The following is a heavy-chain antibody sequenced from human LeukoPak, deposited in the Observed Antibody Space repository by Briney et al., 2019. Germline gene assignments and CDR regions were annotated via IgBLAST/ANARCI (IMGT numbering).Heavy chain of an antibody. D-gene: IGHD6-13*01. V-gene: IGHV4-59*13. Sequence: SETLSLTCTVSGGSITRCYWSWIRQPPGKGLEWIGYIYNIGSTNYNPSLKTRVTMSVDTSNNQFSLKLSSVTAADTAVYYCATGVHGIAAAGDYYFDYWGQGTLVTVSS. CDR2: IYNIGST. CDR1: GGSITRCY. CDR3: ATGVHGIAAAGDYYFDY. J-gene: IGHJ4*02.